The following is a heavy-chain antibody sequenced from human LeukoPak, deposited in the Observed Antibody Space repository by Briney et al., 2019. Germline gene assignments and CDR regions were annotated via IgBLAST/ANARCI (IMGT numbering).Heavy chain of an antibody. CDR1: GFTFSSYG. V-gene: IGHV3-30*02. D-gene: IGHD6-19*01. J-gene: IGHJ3*02. Sequence: PGGSLRLSCAASGFTFSSYGMHWVRQAPGKGLEWVAFIRYDGSNKYYADSVKGRFTISRDNSKNTLYLQMNSLRAEDTAVYYCAKVSNSGYSSGWKGVGAFDIWGQGTMVTVSS. CDR3: AKVSNSGYSSGWKGVGAFDI. CDR2: IRYDGSNK.